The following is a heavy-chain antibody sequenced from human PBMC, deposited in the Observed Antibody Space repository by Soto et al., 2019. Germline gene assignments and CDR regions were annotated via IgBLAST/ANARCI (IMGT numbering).Heavy chain of an antibody. CDR3: ARGSSNWAYYXXF. J-gene: IGHJ4*01. CDR2: ITSSGTTV. CDR1: GFTFSSYS. Sequence: EVHLVESGGGLVQPGGSLRLSCAASGFTFSSYSLNWVRQAPGKGLEWVSYITSSGTTVYYADSVRGRFTISRDNAKNSLYLQMNSLRDDDTAVYYCARGSSNWAYYXXFWXXGXLVTVSS. D-gene: IGHD6-13*01. V-gene: IGHV3-48*02.